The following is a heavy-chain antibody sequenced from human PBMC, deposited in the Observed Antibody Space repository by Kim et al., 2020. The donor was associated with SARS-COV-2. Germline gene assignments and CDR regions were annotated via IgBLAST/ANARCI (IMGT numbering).Heavy chain of an antibody. Sequence: FQGRVTITRDTSASTAYMELSSLRSEDTAVYYCARDGSYSSGWMYWYFDLWGRGTLVTVSS. V-gene: IGHV1-3*01. CDR3: ARDGSYSSGWMYWYFDL. J-gene: IGHJ2*01. D-gene: IGHD6-19*01.